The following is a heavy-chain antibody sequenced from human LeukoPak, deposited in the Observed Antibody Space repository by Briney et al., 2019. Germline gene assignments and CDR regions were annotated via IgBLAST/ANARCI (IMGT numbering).Heavy chain of an antibody. V-gene: IGHV3-21*01. CDR1: GFTFSSYG. Sequence: PGGSLRLSCAASGFTFSSYGMSWVRQAPGKGLEWVSSISSSSSYIYYADSVKGRFTISRDNAKNSLYLQMNSLRAEDTAVHYCAREADTAMVDYWGQGTLVTVSS. J-gene: IGHJ4*02. CDR2: ISSSSSYI. D-gene: IGHD5-18*01. CDR3: AREADTAMVDY.